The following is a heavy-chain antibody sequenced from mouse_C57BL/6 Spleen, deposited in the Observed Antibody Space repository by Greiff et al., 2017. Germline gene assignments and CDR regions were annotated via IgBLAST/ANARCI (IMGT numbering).Heavy chain of an antibody. Sequence: QVQLQQSGAELVKPGASVKISCKASGYAFSSYWMNWVKQRPGKGLEWIGQIYPGDGDTNYNGKFKGKATLTADKSSSTAYMQLSSLNSEDSAVYFCERRGDYDAFDYWGQGTTLTVSS. V-gene: IGHV1-80*01. CDR2: IYPGDGDT. CDR1: GYAFSSYW. CDR3: ERRGDYDAFDY. J-gene: IGHJ2*01. D-gene: IGHD2-4*01.